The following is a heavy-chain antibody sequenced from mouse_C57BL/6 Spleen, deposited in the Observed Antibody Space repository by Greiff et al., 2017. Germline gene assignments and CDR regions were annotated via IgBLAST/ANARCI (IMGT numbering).Heavy chain of an antibody. V-gene: IGHV1-82*01. Sequence: VQLQQSGPELVKPGASVKISCKASGYAFSSSWMNWVKQRPGKGLEWIGRIYPGDGDTNYNGKFKGKATLTADKSSSTAYMQLSSLTSEDSAVYFCARKEGLRPRWYLDVWGTGTTVTVSS. CDR3: ARKEGLRPRWYLDV. D-gene: IGHD2-2*01. CDR1: GYAFSSSW. J-gene: IGHJ1*03. CDR2: IYPGDGDT.